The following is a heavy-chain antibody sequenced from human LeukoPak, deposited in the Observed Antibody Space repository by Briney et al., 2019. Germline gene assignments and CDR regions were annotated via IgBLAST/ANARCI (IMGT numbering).Heavy chain of an antibody. V-gene: IGHV1-2*02. Sequence: ASVKVSCKASGGTFSSYAVSWVRQAPGQGLEWMGWINPNSGGTNYAQKFRGRVTMTRDTSISTAYMELSRLRSDDTAVYYCARPGTTGTTVFDYWGQGTLVTVSS. J-gene: IGHJ4*02. CDR3: ARPGTTGTTVFDY. D-gene: IGHD1-1*01. CDR1: GGTFSSYA. CDR2: INPNSGGT.